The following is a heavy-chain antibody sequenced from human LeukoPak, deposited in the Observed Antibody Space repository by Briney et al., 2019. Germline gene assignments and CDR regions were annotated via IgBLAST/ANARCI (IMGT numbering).Heavy chain of an antibody. D-gene: IGHD3-22*01. J-gene: IGHJ4*02. V-gene: IGHV1-3*01. CDR1: GYTFTGYY. Sequence: GASVKVSCKASGYTFTGYYMHWVRQAPGQGLEWMGWINAGNGNTKYSQKFQGRVTITRDTSATTAYMELSSLRSEDTAVYYCARVESGGPIGSGYPRPQYYFDYWGQGTLVTVSS. CDR2: INAGNGNT. CDR3: ARVESGGPIGSGYPRPQYYFDY.